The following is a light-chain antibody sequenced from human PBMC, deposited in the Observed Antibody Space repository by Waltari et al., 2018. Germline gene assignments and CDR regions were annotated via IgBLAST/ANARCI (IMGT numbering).Light chain of an antibody. CDR2: EVS. V-gene: IGKV2-29*03. J-gene: IGKJ4*01. CDR3: MQGVHLPLT. Sequence: DIVLTQTPLSLSVSPRQPASISCKSSQTLLHRDGKTYLYWYLKRPGQSPQLLISEVSSRFSGVPDRFSGSGSGTDFTLKISRVEAEDVGLYYCMQGVHLPLTFGGGTKVEIQ. CDR1: QTLLHRDGKTY.